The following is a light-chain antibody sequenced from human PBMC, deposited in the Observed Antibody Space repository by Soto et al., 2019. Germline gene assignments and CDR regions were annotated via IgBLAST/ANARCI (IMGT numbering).Light chain of an antibody. Sequence: EMVLPQSPATLSLSPGERATLSSRAIRSVSSYLAWYQQKPGQAPRLLIYDASNRATGIPARFSGSGSATDFTLTISSLEPEDFPVYYCQQHSNWPPSITFGQGTKVDIK. J-gene: IGKJ1*01. CDR3: QQHSNWPPSIT. V-gene: IGKV3-11*01. CDR1: RSVSSY. CDR2: DAS.